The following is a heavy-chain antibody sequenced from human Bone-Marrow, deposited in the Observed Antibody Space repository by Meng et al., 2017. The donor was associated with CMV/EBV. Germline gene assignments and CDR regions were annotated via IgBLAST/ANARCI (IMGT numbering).Heavy chain of an antibody. CDR2: VSVYKGDT. CDR3: ARSRVGAWTWFDP. V-gene: IGHV1-18*04. CDR1: GYTFTTYY. Sequence: ASVKVSCKASGYTFTTYYIHWVRQAPGQGLEWVGWVSVYKGDTKYAEKVEGRVTLTADTSASTAYLELRSLRFDDTAVYYCARSRVGAWTWFDPWGQGTLVTVSS. D-gene: IGHD1-26*01. J-gene: IGHJ5*02.